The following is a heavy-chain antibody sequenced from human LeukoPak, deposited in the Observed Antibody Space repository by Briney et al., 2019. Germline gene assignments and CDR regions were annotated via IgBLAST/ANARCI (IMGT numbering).Heavy chain of an antibody. D-gene: IGHD4-11*01. J-gene: IGHJ4*02. CDR1: GGSFSGYY. V-gene: IGHV4-34*01. CDR3: ARGANSNYVYDY. Sequence: PSETLSLTCAVYGGSFSGYYWSWIRQPPGKGLEWIGEINHSGSTNYNPSLKSRATISVDTSKNQFSLKLSSVTAADTAVYYCARGANSNYVYDYWGQGTLVTVSS. CDR2: INHSGST.